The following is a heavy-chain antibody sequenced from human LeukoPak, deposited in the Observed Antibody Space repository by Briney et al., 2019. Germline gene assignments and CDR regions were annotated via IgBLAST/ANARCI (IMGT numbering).Heavy chain of an antibody. CDR3: ARLYVWGTYRCLDY. V-gene: IGHV3-23*01. J-gene: IGHJ4*02. Sequence: GGSLRLSCAASGFTFSSYAMSWVRQAPGKGLEWVSAISGSGGSTYYADSVKGRFIISRDNSKNTLYLQMNSLRAEDTAVYYCARLYVWGTYRCLDYWGQGTLVTVSS. CDR2: ISGSGGST. D-gene: IGHD3-16*02. CDR1: GFTFSSYA.